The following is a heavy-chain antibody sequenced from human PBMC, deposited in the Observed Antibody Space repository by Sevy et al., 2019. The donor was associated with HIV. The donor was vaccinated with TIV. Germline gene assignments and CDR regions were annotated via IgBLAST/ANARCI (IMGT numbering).Heavy chain of an antibody. CDR2: IYYSGST. CDR1: GGSISSSSYY. V-gene: IGHV4-39*01. Sequence: SETLSLTCTVSGGSISSSSYYWGWIRQPPGKGLEWIGSIYYSGSTYYNPSLKSRVTISVDTSKNQFSLKLSSVTAADTAVYYCARLDRSGYYAYRGQGTLVTVSS. D-gene: IGHD3-22*01. CDR3: ARLDRSGYYAY. J-gene: IGHJ4*02.